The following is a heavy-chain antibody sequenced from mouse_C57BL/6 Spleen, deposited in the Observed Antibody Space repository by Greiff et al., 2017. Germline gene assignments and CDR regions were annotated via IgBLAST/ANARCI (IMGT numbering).Heavy chain of an antibody. CDR1: GFSLTSYG. CDR2: IWSGGST. CDR3: ARNYPYYYGSSYWYFDV. Sequence: QVQLKQSGPGLVQPSQSLSITCTVSGFSLTSYGVHWVRQSPGKGLEWLGVIWSGGSTDYNAAFISRPSISKDNSKSQVFLKMNSLQADDTAIYYCARNYPYYYGSSYWYFDVWGTGTTVTVSS. D-gene: IGHD1-1*01. V-gene: IGHV2-2*01. J-gene: IGHJ1*03.